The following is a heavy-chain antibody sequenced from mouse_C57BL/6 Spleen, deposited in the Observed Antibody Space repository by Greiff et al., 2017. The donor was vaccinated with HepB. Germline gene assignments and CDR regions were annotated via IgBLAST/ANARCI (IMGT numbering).Heavy chain of an antibody. CDR3: AREGLGRRGFDY. CDR2: INPGSGGT. D-gene: IGHD4-1*01. V-gene: IGHV1-54*01. Sequence: VQLQQSGAELVRPGTSVKVSCKASGYAFTNYLIEWVKQRPGQGLEWIGVINPGSGGTNFNEKFKGKATLTADKSSSTAYMQLSSLTSEDSAVYFCAREGLGRRGFDYWGQGTTLTVSS. CDR1: GYAFTNYL. J-gene: IGHJ2*01.